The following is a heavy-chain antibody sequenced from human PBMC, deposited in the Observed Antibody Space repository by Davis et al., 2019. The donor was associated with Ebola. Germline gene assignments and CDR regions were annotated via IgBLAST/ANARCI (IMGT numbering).Heavy chain of an antibody. CDR1: GFTFGDYA. D-gene: IGHD6-19*01. J-gene: IGHJ4*02. CDR3: ATDGDLAVAGKFYLDS. CDR2: IWYDGSKQ. Sequence: GESLKISCTASGFTFGDYAMSWFRQAPGKGLEWVSVIWYDGSKQYYADSVQGRFTISRDNSQKTLFLQMNSLRAEDTAVYYCATDGDLAVAGKFYLDSWGRGTLVTVSS. V-gene: IGHV3-33*03.